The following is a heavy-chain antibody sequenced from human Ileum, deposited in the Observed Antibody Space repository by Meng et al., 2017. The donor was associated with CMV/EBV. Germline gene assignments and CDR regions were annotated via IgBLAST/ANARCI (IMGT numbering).Heavy chain of an antibody. Sequence: ASVKVSCKASGGTFSSRSINWVRQAPGQGPEWMGWIDPDSGDTNYAHKFQGRVTMARDTSITTAYMELSGLRFDDTAIYYCARSYLGYWDQGTLVTVSS. CDR3: ARSYLGY. CDR1: GGTFSSRS. CDR2: IDPDSGDT. V-gene: IGHV1-2*02. D-gene: IGHD2-21*01. J-gene: IGHJ4*02.